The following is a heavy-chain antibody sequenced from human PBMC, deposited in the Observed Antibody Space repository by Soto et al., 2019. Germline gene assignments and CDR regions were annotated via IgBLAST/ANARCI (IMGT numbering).Heavy chain of an antibody. CDR1: GGSFSGYY. J-gene: IGHJ4*02. D-gene: IGHD2-2*01. V-gene: IGHV4-34*01. CDR3: ARGLGSRYCSSTSCNTNGQGDY. Sequence: SETLPLTSAVYGGSFSGYYWSWIRQPTGKGLEWIGEINHSGSTNYNPSLKSRVTISVDTSKNQFSLKLSSVTAADTAVHYCARGLGSRYCSSTSCNTNGQGDYWGRGTLVTVSS. CDR2: INHSGST.